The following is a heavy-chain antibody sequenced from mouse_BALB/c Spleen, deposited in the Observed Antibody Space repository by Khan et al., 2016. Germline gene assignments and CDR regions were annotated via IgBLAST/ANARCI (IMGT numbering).Heavy chain of an antibody. CDR2: IRRKANNPAT. CDR1: GFTFSDAW. V-gene: IGHV6-6*01. CDR3: TRKVRAMDY. J-gene: IGHJ4*01. Sequence: EVKLEESGGGLVQPGGSMKLSCAASGFTFSDAWMDWVRQSPEKGLEWVADIRRKANNPATYYAESVKGRFTISRDDYKSSVHLHMNSLRAEDTGIYYSTRKVRAMDYWGQGTSVTVSS. D-gene: IGHD2-14*01.